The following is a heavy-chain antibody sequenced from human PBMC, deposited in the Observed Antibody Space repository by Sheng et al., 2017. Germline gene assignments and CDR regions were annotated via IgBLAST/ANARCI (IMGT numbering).Heavy chain of an antibody. Sequence: EVQLVESGGGLVQPGGSLRLSCAASGFTFSTYWMHWVRQAPGKGLMWVSCVNGDGRSTTYADSVKGRFTISRDNDENTLYLQMNSLTVEDTALFYCVRGIRQRSYYDLWSGLYDQWGQGTLVTVSS. CDR2: VNGDGRST. V-gene: IGHV3-74*03. D-gene: IGHD3-3*01. CDR3: VRGIRQRSYYDLWSGLYDQ. J-gene: IGHJ4*02. CDR1: GFTFSTYW.